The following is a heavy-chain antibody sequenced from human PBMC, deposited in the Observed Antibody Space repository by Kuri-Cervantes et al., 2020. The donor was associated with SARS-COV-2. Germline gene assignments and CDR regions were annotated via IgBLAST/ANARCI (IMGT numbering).Heavy chain of an antibody. CDR2: ISWNSGSI. CDR1: GFTFDDYA. CDR3: ARETVVTNQYYFDY. D-gene: IGHD4-23*01. J-gene: IGHJ4*02. Sequence: SLKISCAASGFTFDDYAMHWVRQAPGKGLEWVSGISWNSGSIGYADSVKGRFTISRDNSKNTLYLQMNSLRAEDTAVYYCARETVVTNQYYFDYWGQGTLVTVSS. V-gene: IGHV3-9*01.